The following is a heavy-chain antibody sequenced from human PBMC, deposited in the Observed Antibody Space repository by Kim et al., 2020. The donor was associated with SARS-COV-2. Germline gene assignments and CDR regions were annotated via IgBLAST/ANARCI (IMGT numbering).Heavy chain of an antibody. CDR1: GFTFSSYA. Sequence: GGSLRLSCAASGFTFSSYAMSWVRQAPGKGLEWVSAISGSGGSTYYADSVKGRFTISRDNSKNTLYLQINSLRAEDTAVYYCAKDSGYYDFWSGYSMYFDYWGQGTLDTVSS. CDR2: ISGSGGST. V-gene: IGHV3-23*01. CDR3: AKDSGYYDFWSGYSMYFDY. J-gene: IGHJ4*02. D-gene: IGHD3-3*01.